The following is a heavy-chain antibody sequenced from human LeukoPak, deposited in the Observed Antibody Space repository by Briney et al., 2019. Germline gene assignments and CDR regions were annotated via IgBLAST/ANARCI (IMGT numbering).Heavy chain of an antibody. V-gene: IGHV3-21*01. D-gene: IGHD4-17*01. CDR2: ISSSSSYI. CDR3: AREVTTPSPGAFDI. CDR1: GFTFSSYS. Sequence: GGSLRLSCAASGFTFSSYSMNWGRQAPGKGLEWVSSISSSSSYIYYADSVKGRFTISRDNAKNSLYLQMNSLRAEDTAVYYCAREVTTPSPGAFDIWGQGTMVTVSS. J-gene: IGHJ3*02.